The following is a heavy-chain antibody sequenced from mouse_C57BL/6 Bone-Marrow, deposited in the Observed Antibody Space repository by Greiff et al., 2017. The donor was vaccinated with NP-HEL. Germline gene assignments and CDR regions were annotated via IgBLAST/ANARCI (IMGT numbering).Heavy chain of an antibody. CDR1: GYTFTDYY. CDR3: ARPLYYGSSPYYAMDY. CDR2: INPNNGGT. J-gene: IGHJ4*01. Sequence: VQLQQSGPELVKPGASVKISCKASGYTFTDYYMNWVKQSHGKSLEWIGDINPNNGGTSYNQKFTGKATLTVDKSSSTAYMELRSLTSEDSAGYYCARPLYYGSSPYYAMDYWGQGTSVTVSS. D-gene: IGHD1-1*01. V-gene: IGHV1-26*01.